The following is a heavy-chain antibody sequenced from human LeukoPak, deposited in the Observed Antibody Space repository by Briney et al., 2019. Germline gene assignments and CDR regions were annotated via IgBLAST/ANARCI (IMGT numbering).Heavy chain of an antibody. V-gene: IGHV4-59*06. J-gene: IGHJ4*02. Sequence: SETLSLTCTVSGVSISTFYWSWIRQHPGKGLEWIAYIYYSGVTYYNPSLKSRLTISVDTSTNQFSLKLSSVTAADTAVYYCARDRRFVGFDYWGQGILVTVSS. CDR1: GVSISTFY. CDR3: ARDRRFVGFDY. CDR2: IYYSGVT. D-gene: IGHD3-10*01.